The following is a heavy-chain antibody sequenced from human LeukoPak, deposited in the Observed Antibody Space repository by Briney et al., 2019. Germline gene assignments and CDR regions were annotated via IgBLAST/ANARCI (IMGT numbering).Heavy chain of an antibody. J-gene: IGHJ4*02. CDR1: GFTFSSYE. D-gene: IGHD3-22*01. CDR2: ISSSGSTI. Sequence: GGSLRLSCAASGFTFSSYEMNWVRQAPGKGLEWVSYISSSGSTIYYADSVKGRFTISRDNAENSLYLQMNSLRAEDTAVYYCARMTYYYDSSGYSHLDYWGQGTLVTVSS. V-gene: IGHV3-48*03. CDR3: ARMTYYYDSSGYSHLDY.